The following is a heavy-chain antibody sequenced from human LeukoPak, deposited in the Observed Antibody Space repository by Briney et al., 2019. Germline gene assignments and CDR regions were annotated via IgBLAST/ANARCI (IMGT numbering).Heavy chain of an antibody. D-gene: IGHD4-23*01. J-gene: IGHJ3*02. CDR1: GGSFSSYY. CDR2: IYYSGGT. V-gene: IGHV4-59*08. Sequence: SETLSLTCTVSGGSFSSYYWSWIRQPPGKGLEWIGYIYYSGGTNYNPSLKSRVTISVDTSKNQFSLKLSSVTAADTAMYYCARMAYGGSYAFDIWGQGAMVTVSS. CDR3: ARMAYGGSYAFDI.